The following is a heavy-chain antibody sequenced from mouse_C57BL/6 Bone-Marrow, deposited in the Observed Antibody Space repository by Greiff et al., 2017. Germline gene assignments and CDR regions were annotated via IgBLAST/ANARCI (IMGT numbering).Heavy chain of an antibody. Sequence: QVQLQQPGAELVKPGASVKLSCKASGYTFTSYWMQWVKQRPGQGLEWIGEIDPSDSYTNYNQKFKGKATLTVDTSSSTAYRQLSSLTSEDSAVYYCARDGYYWYFDVWGTGTTVTVSS. CDR3: ARDGYYWYFDV. D-gene: IGHD2-3*01. J-gene: IGHJ1*03. V-gene: IGHV1-50*01. CDR2: IDPSDSYT. CDR1: GYTFTSYW.